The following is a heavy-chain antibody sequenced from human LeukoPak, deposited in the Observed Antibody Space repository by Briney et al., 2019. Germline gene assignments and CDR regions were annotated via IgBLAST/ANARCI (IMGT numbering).Heavy chain of an antibody. CDR1: GFTFSNYR. J-gene: IGHJ4*02. V-gene: IGHV3-7*01. CDR2: IKQDGSEK. Sequence: GGSMRLSCAASGFTFSNYRMSWVRQAPGKGLEWVASIKQDGSEKDYVDSVKGRFTISRDNAKNSLYLQMNSLRVEDTAVYYCARDNPTWGYWGQGTLVIVSS. CDR3: ARDNPTWGY. D-gene: IGHD3-16*01.